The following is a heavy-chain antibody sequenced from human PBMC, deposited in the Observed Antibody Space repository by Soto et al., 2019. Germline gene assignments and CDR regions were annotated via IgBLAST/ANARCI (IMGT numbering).Heavy chain of an antibody. CDR2: IYYSGST. CDR1: GGSISSGGYY. D-gene: IGHD1-20*01. Sequence: QVQLQESGPGLVKPSQTLSLTCTVSGGSISSGGYYWSWIRQHPGKGLEWIGYIYYSGSTYYNPSLKSRVTISVDTSKNQFSLKLSSVTAADTAVYYCARVRLRYNCAPDAFDIWGQGTMVTVSS. CDR3: ARVRLRYNCAPDAFDI. J-gene: IGHJ3*02. V-gene: IGHV4-31*03.